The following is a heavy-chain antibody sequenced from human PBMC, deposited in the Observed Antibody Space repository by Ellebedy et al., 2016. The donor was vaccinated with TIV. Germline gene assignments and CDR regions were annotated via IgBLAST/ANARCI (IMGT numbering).Heavy chain of an antibody. CDR1: GFSFSSYS. Sequence: GGSLRLSCAASGFSFSSYSMNWVRQAPGKGLDWVSYMSGSTITTYYADSVKGRFTISRDNAKNSLYLQMNSLRAEETAVYYCARDMAWGNERVIDAFDIWGQGTMVTVSS. J-gene: IGHJ3*02. CDR3: ARDMAWGNERVIDAFDI. V-gene: IGHV3-48*04. CDR2: MSGSTITT. D-gene: IGHD7-27*01.